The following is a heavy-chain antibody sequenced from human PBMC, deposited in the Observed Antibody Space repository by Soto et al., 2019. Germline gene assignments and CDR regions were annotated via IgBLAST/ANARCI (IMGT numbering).Heavy chain of an antibody. CDR2: IIPVFGSA. Sequence: QVQLVQSGAEVKKPGSSVRVSCKASGGTFSRYAITWVRQAPGQGLEWMGGIIPVFGSANYAQKFQGRVTLTADESTSTAYMGLNSLTSEDTAVYYCASSHITAYGDYLHLDYWGQGTLVTVSS. CDR1: GGTFSRYA. J-gene: IGHJ4*02. CDR3: ASSHITAYGDYLHLDY. V-gene: IGHV1-69*12. D-gene: IGHD4-17*01.